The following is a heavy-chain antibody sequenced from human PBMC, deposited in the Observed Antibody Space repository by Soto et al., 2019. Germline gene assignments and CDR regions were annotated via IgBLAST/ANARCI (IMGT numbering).Heavy chain of an antibody. D-gene: IGHD1-1*01. CDR2: IYYSGST. CDR1: GGSIRSGGYY. Sequence: SETLSLTCTVSGGSIRSGGYYWSWIRQHPGKGLEWIGYIYYSGSTYYNPSLKSRVTISVDTSKNQFSLKLSSVTAADTAVYYCARALRITGYYYFDYWGQGTLVTVSS. V-gene: IGHV4-31*03. CDR3: ARALRITGYYYFDY. J-gene: IGHJ4*02.